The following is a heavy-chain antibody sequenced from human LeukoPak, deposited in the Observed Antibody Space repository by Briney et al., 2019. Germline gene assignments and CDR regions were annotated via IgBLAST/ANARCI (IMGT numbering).Heavy chain of an antibody. V-gene: IGHV1-18*01. J-gene: IGHJ4*02. CDR1: GYTFTDYD. Sequence: ASVNVSCKTSGYTFTDYDITWVRQAPGQGLERMGRFSPYNGNTYYSQRFQGRVTIAKDTSTGTAYLDLRNLRADDTAMYYCARNGRVRRVVKDLFEYWGQGTLVAVSS. CDR2: FSPYNGNT. D-gene: IGHD3-10*01. CDR3: ARNGRVRRVVKDLFEY.